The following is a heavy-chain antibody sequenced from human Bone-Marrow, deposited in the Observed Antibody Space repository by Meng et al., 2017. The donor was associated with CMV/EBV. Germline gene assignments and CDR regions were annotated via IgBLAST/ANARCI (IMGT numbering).Heavy chain of an antibody. Sequence: VLLVQGGAEVKKPGSSVNVSCKASGGSFSSYAICGVRQAPGQGLEWMGGIIPIFGTANYAQKFQGRVTITADESTSTAYMELSSLRSEDTAVYYCARAGGGSYPFDYWGQGTLVTVSS. CDR3: ARAGGGSYPFDY. V-gene: IGHV1-69*12. CDR2: IIPIFGTA. CDR1: GGSFSSYA. D-gene: IGHD1-26*01. J-gene: IGHJ4*02.